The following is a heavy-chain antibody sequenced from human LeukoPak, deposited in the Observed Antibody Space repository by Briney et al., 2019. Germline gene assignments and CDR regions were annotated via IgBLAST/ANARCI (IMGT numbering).Heavy chain of an antibody. CDR1: GFTFSAFD. V-gene: IGHV3-13*01. D-gene: IGHD6-6*01. CDR2: IVTAGAT. Sequence: GGTLRLSCAASGFTFSAFDMHWVRQVTGKRLEGVSGIVTAGATYYPGSVKGRFTISRENAKNSLYLHMNGLRAGDTAVYYCVKGLGIMAARLDYWGQGTLVTVSS. CDR3: VKGLGIMAARLDY. J-gene: IGHJ4*02.